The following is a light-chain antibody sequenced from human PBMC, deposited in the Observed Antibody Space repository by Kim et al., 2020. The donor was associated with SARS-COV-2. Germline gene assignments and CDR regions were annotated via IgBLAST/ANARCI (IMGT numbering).Light chain of an antibody. J-gene: IGLJ2*01. CDR1: NIGSKN. CDR3: QVWDSSTGVV. CDR2: RDS. Sequence: SYELTQPLSVSVALGQTARITCGGNNIGSKNVHWYQQKPGQAPVLVIYRDSNRPSGIPERFSGSNSGNTATLTISRAQAGDDADYYCQVWDSSTGVVFGGGTQLTVL. V-gene: IGLV3-9*01.